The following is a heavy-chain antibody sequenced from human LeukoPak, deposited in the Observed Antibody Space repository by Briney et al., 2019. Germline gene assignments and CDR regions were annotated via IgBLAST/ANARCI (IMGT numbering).Heavy chain of an antibody. J-gene: IGHJ6*03. CDR2: IYSGGST. CDR1: GFTVSSNY. CDR3: ATQGLYYYYMDV. V-gene: IGHV3-66*01. Sequence: GGSLRLSCAASGFTVSSNYMSWVRQAPGKGLEWVSSIYSGGSTYYAGSVKDRFTISRDNSKNTLFLQMNSLRAEDTAVYYCATQGLYYYYMDVWGKGTTVTISS.